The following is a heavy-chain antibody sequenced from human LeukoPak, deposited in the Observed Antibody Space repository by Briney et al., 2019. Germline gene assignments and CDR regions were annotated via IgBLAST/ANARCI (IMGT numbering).Heavy chain of an antibody. Sequence: KAGGSLRLSCAASGFTFSSYSMNWVRQAPGKGLEWVSSISSSSSYIYYADSVKGRFTISRDNAKNSLYLQMNSLRAEDTAVYYCARDRSSSWSNSAFDIWGQGTMVTVSS. D-gene: IGHD6-13*01. CDR3: ARDRSSSWSNSAFDI. CDR2: ISSSSSYI. J-gene: IGHJ3*02. V-gene: IGHV3-21*04. CDR1: GFTFSSYS.